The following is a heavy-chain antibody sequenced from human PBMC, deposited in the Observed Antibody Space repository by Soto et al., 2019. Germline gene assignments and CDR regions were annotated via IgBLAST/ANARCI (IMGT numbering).Heavy chain of an antibody. D-gene: IGHD2-15*01. Sequence: ASVKVSCKASGYTFTSYAMHWVRQAPGQRLEWMGWINAGNGNTKYSQKFQGRVTITRDTSASTAYMELSSLRSEDTAVYYCARNGRCSGGSCYSYYYYYIDVWGKGTTVTVS. CDR2: INAGNGNT. CDR3: ARNGRCSGGSCYSYYYYYIDV. V-gene: IGHV1-3*01. J-gene: IGHJ6*03. CDR1: GYTFTSYA.